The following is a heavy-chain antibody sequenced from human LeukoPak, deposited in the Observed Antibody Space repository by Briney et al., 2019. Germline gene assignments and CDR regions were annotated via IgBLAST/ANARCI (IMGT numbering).Heavy chain of an antibody. J-gene: IGHJ4*02. V-gene: IGHV1-69*04. CDR1: GGTYSSYA. D-gene: IGHD5-12*01. CDR2: IIPILGIA. Sequence: ASVKVSCKASGGTYSSYAISLVRQAPGQGLEWMGRIIPILGIANYAQKFQGRVTITADKSTSTAYMELSSLRSEDTAVYYCARTGGYDRFFGGYWGQGTLVTVSS. CDR3: ARTGGYDRFFGGY.